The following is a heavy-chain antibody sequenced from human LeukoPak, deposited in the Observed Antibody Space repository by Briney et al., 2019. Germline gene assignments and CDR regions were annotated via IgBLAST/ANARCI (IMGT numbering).Heavy chain of an antibody. J-gene: IGHJ4*02. CDR3: ARDGGGYDLEF. D-gene: IGHD5-12*01. V-gene: IGHV4-39*07. CDR2: IYYRGST. Sequence: SETLSLTCTVSGGSISSSSYYWGWLRQPPGSGLEWIGNIYYRGSTYYSPSLKNRVTISVDTSKNQFSLKLTSVTAADTAMYYCARDGGGYDLEFWGQGVRVTVSS. CDR1: GGSISSSSYY.